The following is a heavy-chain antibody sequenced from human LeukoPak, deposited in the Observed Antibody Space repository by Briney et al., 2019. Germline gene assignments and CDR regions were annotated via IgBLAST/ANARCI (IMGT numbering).Heavy chain of an antibody. CDR2: IYYSGIT. Sequence: YIYYSGITNYTPSLKSRVTISVDTSKNQFSLKLSSVTAADTAVYYCARDRYDFWSGYYSDYWGQGTLVTVSS. CDR3: ARDRYDFWSGYYSDY. D-gene: IGHD3-3*01. J-gene: IGHJ4*02. V-gene: IGHV4-59*01.